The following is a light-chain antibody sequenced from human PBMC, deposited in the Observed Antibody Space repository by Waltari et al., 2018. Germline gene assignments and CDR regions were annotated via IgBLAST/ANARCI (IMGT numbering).Light chain of an antibody. V-gene: IGLV2-8*01. Sequence: QSALTQTPSASGSTGQSVTISCTGTTSDVGGYNYVCWYQQHPGKAPKLVIYEVTRRPSGVPDRFSGSKSGNTASLTVSGLQAEDEANYYYSSYAGSNNLGVFGGGTKLTVL. CDR1: TSDVGGYNY. J-gene: IGLJ3*02. CDR3: SSYAGSNNLGV. CDR2: EVT.